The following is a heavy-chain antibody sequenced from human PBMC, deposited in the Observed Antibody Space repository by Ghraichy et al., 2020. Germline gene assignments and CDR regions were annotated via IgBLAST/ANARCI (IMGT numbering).Heavy chain of an antibody. J-gene: IGHJ1*01. V-gene: IGHV1-18*01. CDR2: ISAYNGNT. CDR3: ARDCSSTSCYQNEYFQH. D-gene: IGHD2-2*01. Sequence: ASVKVSCKASGYTFTSYGISWVRQAPGQGLEWMGWISAYNGNTNYAQKLQGRVTMTTDTSTSTAYMELRSLRSDDTAVYYCARDCSSTSCYQNEYFQHWGQGTLVTVAS. CDR1: GYTFTSYG.